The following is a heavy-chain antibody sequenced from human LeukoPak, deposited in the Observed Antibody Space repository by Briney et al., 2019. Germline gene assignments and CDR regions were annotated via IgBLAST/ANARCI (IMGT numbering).Heavy chain of an antibody. D-gene: IGHD6-13*01. CDR2: ISSSATYT. CDR1: GFTFSDYY. Sequence: GGSLRLSCAASGFTFSDYYMIWIRQAPGKGLEWVSYISSSATYTNSADSVKGRFTISRDNTKNSLYLQMNSLRDEDTAVYYCVRVYGSSWYYFDSWGQGTLVTVSS. CDR3: VRVYGSSWYYFDS. J-gene: IGHJ4*02. V-gene: IGHV3-11*05.